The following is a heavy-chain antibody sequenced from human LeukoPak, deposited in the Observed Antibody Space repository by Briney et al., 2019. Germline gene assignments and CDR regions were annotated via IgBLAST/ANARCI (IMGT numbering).Heavy chain of an antibody. Sequence: PSETLSLTCTVSGGSISSSSYYWGWIRQPPGKGLEWIGSIYYSGSTYYNPSLKSRVTISVDTSKNQFSLKLSSVTAADTAVYYCVLRTVTSYSEGDYSGQGTLVTVSS. V-gene: IGHV4-39*01. CDR2: IYYSGST. J-gene: IGHJ4*02. D-gene: IGHD4-17*01. CDR1: GGSISSSSYY. CDR3: VLRTVTSYSEGDY.